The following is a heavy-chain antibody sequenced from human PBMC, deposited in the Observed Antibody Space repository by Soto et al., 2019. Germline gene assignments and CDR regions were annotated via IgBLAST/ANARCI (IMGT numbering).Heavy chain of an antibody. CDR3: VQSRCGGDCLQSYSSHSYYGLDV. V-gene: IGHV2-5*02. J-gene: IGHJ6*02. CDR1: GFSLSTIGVG. Sequence: QITLKESGPTLVKPTQTLTLTCTFSGFSLSTIGVGVGWIRQPPGKALEWLALIYWDDDQRYSPSLKSRLTVTKDTTTNPVVLTMTNMDPVDTATYYCVQSRCGGDCLQSYSSHSYYGLDVWGQGTTVTVSS. CDR2: IYWDDDQ. D-gene: IGHD2-21*02.